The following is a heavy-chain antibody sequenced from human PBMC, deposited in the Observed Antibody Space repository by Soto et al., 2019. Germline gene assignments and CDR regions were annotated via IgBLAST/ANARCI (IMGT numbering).Heavy chain of an antibody. D-gene: IGHD1-1*01. V-gene: IGHV4-31*03. CDR1: GGSISTVGHY. CDR2: IYHTGST. J-gene: IGHJ4*02. Sequence: QVQLQESGPMLVKPSQTLSLTCSVSGGSISTVGHYWTWIRQPPGKGLEWIGSIYHTGSTYYSKSLRSRITMSVGTSKSQFSLRLSSVTAADTAVYYCARATGTLRSRNCDYWGQGSLVTVSS. CDR3: ARATGTLRSRNCDY.